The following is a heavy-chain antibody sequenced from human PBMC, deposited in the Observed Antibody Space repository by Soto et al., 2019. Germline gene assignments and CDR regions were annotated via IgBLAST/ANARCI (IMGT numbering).Heavy chain of an antibody. V-gene: IGHV3-23*01. CDR1: GFTFSSYA. Sequence: VGSXRLSCAASGFTFSSYAMSWVRQAPGKGLEWVSAISGSGGSTYYADSVKGRFTISRDNSKNTLYLQMNSLRAEDTAVYYCAKGAYYDFWSGSAEYGMDVWGQGTTVNVS. CDR2: ISGSGGST. J-gene: IGHJ6*02. CDR3: AKGAYYDFWSGSAEYGMDV. D-gene: IGHD3-3*01.